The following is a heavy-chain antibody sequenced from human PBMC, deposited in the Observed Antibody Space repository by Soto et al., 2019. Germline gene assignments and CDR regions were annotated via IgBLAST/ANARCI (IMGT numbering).Heavy chain of an antibody. CDR1: GGSISSSNYY. J-gene: IGHJ5*02. D-gene: IGHD1-7*01. V-gene: IGHV4-39*01. Sequence: PSETLSLTCSVSGGSISSSNYYRAWIRQPPGKGLEWIGSIHYTGSTYYNPSLKSRVTISVDTSKNQFSLKLTSVSAADTAVYYCARRQSSCGTGPFDHLVQGPLVT. CDR2: IHYTGST. CDR3: ARRQSSCGTGPFDH.